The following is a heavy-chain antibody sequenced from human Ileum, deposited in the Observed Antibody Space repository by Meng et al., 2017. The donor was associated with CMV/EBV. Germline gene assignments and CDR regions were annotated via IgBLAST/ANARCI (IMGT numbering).Heavy chain of an antibody. D-gene: IGHD6-6*01. CDR2: ITGRSYTI. CDR3: AKGSDEYSSSSEYFDY. CDR1: GVTFSDCS. V-gene: IGHV3-48*04. Sequence: GGSLRLSCAASGVTFSDCSMSWVRQSPGKGLEWISYITGRSYTIYYADSVEGRFTISRDNAENSLYLQMNSLRAEDTAVYYCAKGSDEYSSSSEYFDYWGQGTLVTVSS. J-gene: IGHJ4*02.